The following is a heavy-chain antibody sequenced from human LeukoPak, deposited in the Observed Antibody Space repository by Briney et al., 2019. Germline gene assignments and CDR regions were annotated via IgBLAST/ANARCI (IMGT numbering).Heavy chain of an antibody. CDR1: GYTFTGYY. J-gene: IGHJ4*02. Sequence: GASVKVSCKASGYTFTGYYIHWVRQAPGQGLEWVGRIIPILGIANYAQKFQGRVTITADKSTSTAYMELSSLRSEDTAVYYCAREYGGGYSYGYYYWGQGTLVTVSS. CDR3: AREYGGGYSYGYYY. CDR2: IIPILGIA. D-gene: IGHD5-18*01. V-gene: IGHV1-69*04.